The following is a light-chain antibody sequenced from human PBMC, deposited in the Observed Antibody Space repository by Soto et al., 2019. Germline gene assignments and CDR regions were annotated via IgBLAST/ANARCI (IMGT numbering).Light chain of an antibody. CDR2: DAS. CDR1: QSVSNN. Sequence: EIVLTQSPGTLSLSPGERATLSCRASQSVSNNYLAWYHQRSGQAPRLLIFDASIRVPTTPARFSGSVSGTEFTLTISSLESEDFAVYYCQPYNNWPLTFGGGTKVDI. J-gene: IGKJ4*01. CDR3: QPYNNWPLT. V-gene: IGKV3-15*01.